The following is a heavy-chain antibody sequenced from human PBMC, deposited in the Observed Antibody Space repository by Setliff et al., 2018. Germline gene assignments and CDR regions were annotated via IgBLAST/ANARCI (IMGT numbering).Heavy chain of an antibody. V-gene: IGHV4-30-4*08. Sequence: KPSETLSLTCTVSGGSISSGDYYWSWIRQPPGKGLEWIGYIYYSGSTYYNPSLKSRVTISVDTSKNQFSLKLSSVTAADTAVYYCARGLAVSHTWVQLWFGAFDIWGQGTMVTVSS. CDR1: GGSISSGDYY. J-gene: IGHJ3*02. CDR3: ARGLAVSHTWVQLWFGAFDI. CDR2: IYYSGST. D-gene: IGHD5-18*01.